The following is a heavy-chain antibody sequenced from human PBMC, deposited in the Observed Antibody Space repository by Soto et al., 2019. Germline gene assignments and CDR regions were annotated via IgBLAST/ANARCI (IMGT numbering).Heavy chain of an antibody. Sequence: SVKVYFRAAGDTFIGDAVGWVRQAPGQGLEWMGGIIPIFGTANYAQKFQGRVTITADESTSTAYMELSSLRSEDTAVYYCARDSRYSYGYDYYYGMDVWGQGTTVTVSS. CDR3: ARDSRYSYGYDYYYGMDV. V-gene: IGHV1-69*13. J-gene: IGHJ6*02. CDR1: GDTFIGDA. D-gene: IGHD5-18*01. CDR2: IIPIFGTA.